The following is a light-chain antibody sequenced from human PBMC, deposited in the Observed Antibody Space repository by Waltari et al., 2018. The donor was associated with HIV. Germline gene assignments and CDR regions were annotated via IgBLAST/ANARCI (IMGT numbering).Light chain of an antibody. J-gene: IGKJ4*01. Sequence: EIVMTQSPATLSVSPGEGATLSYRAKPSIRTNLTWYQEKPRQAPRSLIFGASFSANSVPARFSGSESETEFTLTSNSLQSEDFAIYYCQQYKHWPPLTFGGATRVEI. CDR1: PSIRTN. CDR2: GAS. V-gene: IGKV3-15*01. CDR3: QQYKHWPPLT.